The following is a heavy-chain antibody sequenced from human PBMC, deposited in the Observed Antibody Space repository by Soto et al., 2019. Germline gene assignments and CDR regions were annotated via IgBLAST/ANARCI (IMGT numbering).Heavy chain of an antibody. CDR1: GGSISSGGYY. D-gene: IGHD6-13*01. V-gene: IGHV4-31*03. CDR2: IYYSGST. Sequence: LSLTCTVSGGSISSGGYYWSWIRQHPGKGLEWIGYIYYSGSTYYNPSLKSRVTISVDTSKNQFSLKLSSVTAADTAVYYCARDSSSWQGVYYGMDVWGQGTTVTVSS. CDR3: ARDSSSWQGVYYGMDV. J-gene: IGHJ6*02.